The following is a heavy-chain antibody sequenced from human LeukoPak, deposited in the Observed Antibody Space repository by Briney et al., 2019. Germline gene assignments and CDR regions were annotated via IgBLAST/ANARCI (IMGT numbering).Heavy chain of an antibody. CDR3: AELGITMIGGV. J-gene: IGHJ6*04. Sequence: GGSLRLSCAASGFTLSSYNMNWVRQAPGKGLEWVSYISSSGSTIYYADSVKGRFTISRDNAKNSLYLQMNSLRAEDTAVYYCAELGITMIGGVWGKGTTVTISS. V-gene: IGHV3-48*03. D-gene: IGHD3-10*02. CDR2: ISSSGSTI. CDR1: GFTLSSYN.